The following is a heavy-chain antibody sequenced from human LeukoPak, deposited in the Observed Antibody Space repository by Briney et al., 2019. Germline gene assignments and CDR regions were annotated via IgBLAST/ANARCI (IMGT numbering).Heavy chain of an antibody. D-gene: IGHD1-26*01. V-gene: IGHV3-30*03. J-gene: IGHJ4*02. CDR1: GFTFSSYG. CDR2: ISYDGSNK. CDR3: AAGGSYYYY. Sequence: GGSLRLSCAASGFTFSSYGMHWVRQAPGKGLEWVAVISYDGSNKYYADSVKGRFTVSRDNSKNTLYLQMNSLRAEDTAVYYCAAGGSYYYYWGQGTLVTVSS.